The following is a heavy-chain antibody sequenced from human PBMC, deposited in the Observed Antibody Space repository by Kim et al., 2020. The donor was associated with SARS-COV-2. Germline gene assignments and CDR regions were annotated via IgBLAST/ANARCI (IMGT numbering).Heavy chain of an antibody. J-gene: IGHJ6*02. V-gene: IGHV4-4*07. CDR3: ARTLSPYYYGSGTLYGMDV. D-gene: IGHD3-10*01. CDR2: IYTSGST. CDR1: GGSISSYY. Sequence: SETLSLTCTVSGGSISSYYWSWIRQPAGKGLEWIGRIYTSGSTNSNRSLKSRVTMSVDTSKNQFTLKLSSVNAADTAVYYCARTLSPYYYGSGTLYGMDVWGQGTTVTVSS.